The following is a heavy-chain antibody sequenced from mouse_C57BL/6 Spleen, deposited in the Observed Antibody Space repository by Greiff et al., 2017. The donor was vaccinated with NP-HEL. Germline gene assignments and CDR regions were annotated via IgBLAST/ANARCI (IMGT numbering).Heavy chain of an antibody. CDR3: AREETAQATLFAY. Sequence: LVESGAELAKPGASVKLSCKASGYTFTSYWMHWVTQRPGQGLEWIGYINPSSGYTKYNQKFKDKATLTADKSSSTACMQLSSLTYEDSAVYYCAREETAQATLFAYWGQGTLVTVSA. CDR2: INPSSGYT. J-gene: IGHJ3*01. CDR1: GYTFTSYW. D-gene: IGHD3-2*02. V-gene: IGHV1-7*01.